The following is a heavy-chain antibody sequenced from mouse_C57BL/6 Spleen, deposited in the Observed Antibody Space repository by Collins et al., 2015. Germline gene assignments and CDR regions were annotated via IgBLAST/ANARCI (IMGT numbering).Heavy chain of an antibody. J-gene: IGHJ4*01. V-gene: IGHV1-82*01. CDR3: VGGVTMIYAMDY. CDR1: GYAFSTSR. CDR2: IYPGDGDT. Sequence: QVQLQQSGPELVKPGASVKISCKASGYAFSTSRMSWVKQRPGQGLEWIGRIYPGDGDTNYNGKFKGKATLTADKSSSTAYTQLSGLTSVDSAVYFCVGGVTMIYAMDYWGQGTSVTVSS. D-gene: IGHD2-4*01.